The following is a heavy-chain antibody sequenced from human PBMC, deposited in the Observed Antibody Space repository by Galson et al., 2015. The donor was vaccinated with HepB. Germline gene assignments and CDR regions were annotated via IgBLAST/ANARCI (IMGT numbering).Heavy chain of an antibody. CDR3: ASRSGQQLGNGNWFGP. Sequence: SLRLSCAASGLTLSSYSMNWVRQAPGKGLEWVSSISSSSTYIYYADSVKGRFTISRDNAKNSLYLQMNSLRVEDTAVYYCASRSGQQLGNGNWFGPWGQGTLVTVPS. V-gene: IGHV3-21*01. CDR1: GLTLSSYS. CDR2: ISSSSTYI. J-gene: IGHJ5*02. D-gene: IGHD6-13*01.